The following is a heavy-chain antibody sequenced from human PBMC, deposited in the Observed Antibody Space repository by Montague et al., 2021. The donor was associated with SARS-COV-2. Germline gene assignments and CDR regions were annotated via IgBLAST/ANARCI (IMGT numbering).Heavy chain of an antibody. D-gene: IGHD1-26*01. Sequence: ILSLTCSVSGDSISSGGYYWSWIRQLPEKGLEWIALISYTGITYSNPSLESRVTMSVDTFKNHFSLNLRSVTAADTANYCAGRGETYPFDYWGQGTPVTVSS. CDR1: GDSISSGGYY. CDR3: AGRGETYPFDY. V-gene: IGHV4-31*03. CDR2: ISYTGIT. J-gene: IGHJ4*02.